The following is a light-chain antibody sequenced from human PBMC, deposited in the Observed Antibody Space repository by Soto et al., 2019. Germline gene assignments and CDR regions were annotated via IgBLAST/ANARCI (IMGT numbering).Light chain of an antibody. CDR1: QSVDSRY. J-gene: IGKJ2*01. CDR2: GTS. V-gene: IGKV3-20*01. CDR3: QQYGTAPYT. Sequence: ETVVTQSPGTLSLSPGEGATLSCMASQSVDSRYLAWYQQKPGQAPRLLIHGTSNRASGIPDRFSGSGSGTDFTLTISRLEPEDFAVYYCQQYGTAPYTFGQGTTLEFK.